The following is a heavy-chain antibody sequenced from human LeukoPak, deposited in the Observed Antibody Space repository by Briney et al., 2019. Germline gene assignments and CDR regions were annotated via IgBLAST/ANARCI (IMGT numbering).Heavy chain of an antibody. D-gene: IGHD3-10*01. Sequence: ASVKVSCRASGYTFTSYGISWVRQAPGQGLEWVGWISAYNGGTNHAQKFQGRVTMTTDATTSTAYMELRSLRSDVTAVYYCVRDRSLVVREPIISSRGYYYHYGLDVWGQGTTVRVS. CDR1: GYTFTSYG. V-gene: IGHV1-18*01. CDR2: ISAYNGGT. CDR3: VRDRSLVVREPIISSRGYYYHYGLDV. J-gene: IGHJ6*02.